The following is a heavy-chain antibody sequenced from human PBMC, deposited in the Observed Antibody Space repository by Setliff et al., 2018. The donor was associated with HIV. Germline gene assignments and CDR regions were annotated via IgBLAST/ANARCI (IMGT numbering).Heavy chain of an antibody. V-gene: IGHV4-61*02. CDR2: IYTSGST. CDR1: GGSISSGSYY. D-gene: IGHD3-3*01. J-gene: IGHJ4*02. Sequence: PSETLSLTCTVSGGSISSGSYYWNWIRQPAGKGLEWIGRIYTSGSTNYNPSLKSRVTISLDTSKNQFSLKLTSVTAADTAVYYCARPGTRWSFDYWGQGILVTVSS. CDR3: ARPGTRWSFDY.